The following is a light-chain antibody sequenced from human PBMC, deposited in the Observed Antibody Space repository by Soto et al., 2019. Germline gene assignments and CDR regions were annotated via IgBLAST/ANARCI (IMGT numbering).Light chain of an antibody. CDR1: SSDVGGYNF. V-gene: IGLV2-14*01. CDR3: SSYTGSGTLI. CDR2: EVT. J-gene: IGLJ2*01. Sequence: QSVLTQPASVSGSPGQSITISCTGTSSDVGGYNFVSWYQQQPGKAPKLMVYEVTNRPSGVPYRFSGPRSGNPASLTTSGLQAEAEADYFCSSYTGSGTLIFGGGTKLTVL.